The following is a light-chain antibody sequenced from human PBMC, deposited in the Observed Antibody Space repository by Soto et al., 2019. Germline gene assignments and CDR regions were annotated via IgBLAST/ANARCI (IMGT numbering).Light chain of an antibody. CDR2: AAS. V-gene: IGKV1-27*01. Sequence: DIQMTQSPSSLSASVGDRVTITCRASQGITDYLAGYQQRPGKPPRLLIYAASTLQSVVPSRFSGSGAGTDITLTISILPPEYVATYYCQKYNSAPRTFGQGTKVEIK. J-gene: IGKJ1*01. CDR1: QGITDY. CDR3: QKYNSAPRT.